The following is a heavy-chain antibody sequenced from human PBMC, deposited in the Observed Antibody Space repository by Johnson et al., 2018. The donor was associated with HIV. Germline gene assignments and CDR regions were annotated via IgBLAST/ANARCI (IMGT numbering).Heavy chain of an antibody. D-gene: IGHD6-13*01. CDR1: GFTFSSFA. Sequence: VQLVESGGGVVQPGRSLRLSCAGSGFTFSSFAIHWVRQAPGKGLEWVAVVADDGGYKDYADSVKGRFTVSRDNSRDTLYLQMNSLRSEDTAVYYCTREIAAAGVDTFDIWGQGTMVTVSS. CDR3: TREIAAAGVDTFDI. V-gene: IGHV3-30*04. J-gene: IGHJ3*02. CDR2: VADDGGYK.